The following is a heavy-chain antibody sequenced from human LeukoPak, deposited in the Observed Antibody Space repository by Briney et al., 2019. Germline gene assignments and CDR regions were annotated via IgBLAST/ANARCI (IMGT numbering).Heavy chain of an antibody. D-gene: IGHD5-18*01. Sequence: GGSLRLSCAASAFTFSSYEINWVRQAPGKGLEWVSYISSSGSTIYYADSVKGRFTISRHNAKNSLFLQMNSLRAEDTAVYYRARGYTYGLDFWGQGTLVTVSS. CDR2: ISSSGSTI. V-gene: IGHV3-48*03. CDR1: AFTFSSYE. CDR3: ARGYTYGLDF. J-gene: IGHJ4*02.